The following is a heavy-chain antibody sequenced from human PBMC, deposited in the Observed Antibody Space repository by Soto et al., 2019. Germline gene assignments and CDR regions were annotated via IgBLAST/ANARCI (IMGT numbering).Heavy chain of an antibody. J-gene: IGHJ5*02. Sequence: SETLSLTCTVSGGSISSYYWSWIRQPPGKGLEWIGYIYYSGSTNYNPSLKSRVTISVDTSKNQFSLKLSSVTAADTAVYYCARHAPRCVWFGELLGGNSFVPWGPGTRVPVCS. D-gene: IGHD3-10*01. V-gene: IGHV4-59*08. CDR2: IYYSGST. CDR3: ARHAPRCVWFGELLGGNSFVP. CDR1: GGSISSYY.